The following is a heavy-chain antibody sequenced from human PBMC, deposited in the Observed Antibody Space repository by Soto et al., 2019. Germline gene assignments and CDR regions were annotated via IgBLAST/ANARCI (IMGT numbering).Heavy chain of an antibody. V-gene: IGHV4-39*01. CDR3: ARLTYLTYFDI. D-gene: IGHD3-16*01. CDR2: VYYNGSP. CDR1: RGSIQSSTYY. J-gene: IGHJ3*02. Sequence: QLQLQESGPGLVKPSETLSLTCTVSRGSIQSSTYYWGWIRQPPGKGLEWIGTVYYNGSPYFNPSLKSRLTLSADPSQNQLSLRLASVTAADTAVYYCARLTYLTYFDIWGQGTMVTVSS.